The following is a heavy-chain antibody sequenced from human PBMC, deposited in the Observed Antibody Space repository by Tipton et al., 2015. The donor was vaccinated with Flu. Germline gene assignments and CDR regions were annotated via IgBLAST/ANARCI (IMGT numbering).Heavy chain of an antibody. CDR1: GDSISTTIYY. V-gene: IGHV4-39*07. CDR2: IYYSGTT. D-gene: IGHD1-1*01. J-gene: IGHJ6*02. Sequence: TLSLTCTVSGDSISTTIYYWGWVRQPPGKGLEWIGSIYYSGTTYYNPSLKSQVTISVDSSKNEFSLTLASLTAADTAVYYCARDLWNDRRAYYYYGVDVWGQGTTVTVSS. CDR3: ARDLWNDRRAYYYYGVDV.